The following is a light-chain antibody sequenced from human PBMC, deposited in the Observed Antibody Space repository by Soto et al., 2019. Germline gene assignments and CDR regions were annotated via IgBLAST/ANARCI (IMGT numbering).Light chain of an antibody. J-gene: IGKJ2*01. Sequence: EIVMTQSPATLSMSPGERATLSCRASQSISSNLAWYQQKPGQAPRLLIYGASTRATGIPARFSGSGSGTDFTLTICSLQSEDFAIYYCQQYNNWPPLYTFGQGTKLENK. CDR3: QQYNNWPPLYT. V-gene: IGKV3-15*01. CDR1: QSISSN. CDR2: GAS.